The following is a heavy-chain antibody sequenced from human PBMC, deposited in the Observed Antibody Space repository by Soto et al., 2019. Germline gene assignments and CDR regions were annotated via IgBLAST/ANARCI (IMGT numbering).Heavy chain of an antibody. CDR2: IYWDDDK. CDR1: GFSLTSRPVG. Sequence: QITLKESGPTRVKPTQTLMLTCSFSGFSLTSRPVGVAWIRQPPGKALEWLAVIYWDDDKRYSPSLKSRLTIAKDTSERQMVLTMAYMENVDKTIYFGGDRGYMKGNCDQGYLDIWGKGILVTDS. V-gene: IGHV2-5*02. CDR3: GDRGYMKGNCDQGYLDI. D-gene: IGHD5-12*01. J-gene: IGHJ5*02.